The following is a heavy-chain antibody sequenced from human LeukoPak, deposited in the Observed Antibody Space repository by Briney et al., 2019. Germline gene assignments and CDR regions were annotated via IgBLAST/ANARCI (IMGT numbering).Heavy chain of an antibody. CDR3: SRCLSCTPSCYECFDY. Sequence: GGSLKLSCAASGFTFSSYAMHWVRQAPGKGLEWVAVISYDGSNKYYADSVKGRFTISRDNAKNSLYLQLNSLRAEDTAVYYCSRCLSCTPSCYECFDYWGQGTLVTVSS. CDR2: ISYDGSNK. D-gene: IGHD2-2*01. V-gene: IGHV3-30-3*01. CDR1: GFTFSSYA. J-gene: IGHJ4*02.